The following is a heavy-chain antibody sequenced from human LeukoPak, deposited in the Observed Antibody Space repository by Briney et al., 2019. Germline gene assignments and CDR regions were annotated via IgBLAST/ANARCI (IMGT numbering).Heavy chain of an antibody. D-gene: IGHD3-10*01. CDR3: VSRGHAESPFDY. CDR2: ISSSGSTI. Sequence: GGSLRLSCAASGFTFSDYYMSWIRQAPGKGLEWVSNISSSGSTIYYADSVKGRFTISRDNAKNSLYLQMNSLRAEDTAVYYCVSRGHAESPFDYWGQGTLVTVSS. CDR1: GFTFSDYY. V-gene: IGHV3-11*01. J-gene: IGHJ4*02.